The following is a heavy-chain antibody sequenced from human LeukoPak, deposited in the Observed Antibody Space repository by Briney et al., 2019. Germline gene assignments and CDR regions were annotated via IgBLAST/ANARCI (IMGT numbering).Heavy chain of an antibody. V-gene: IGHV4-39*06. J-gene: IGHJ6*03. CDR1: DGSISIISYY. Sequence: SETLSLTCTVSDGSISIISYYWAWIRQPPGKGLEWIGSIYYSGSTYYNPSLKSRVTISVDTSKNQFPLKLSSVTAADTAVYYCARAPYYMDVWGKGTTVTVSS. CDR2: IYYSGST. CDR3: ARAPYYMDV.